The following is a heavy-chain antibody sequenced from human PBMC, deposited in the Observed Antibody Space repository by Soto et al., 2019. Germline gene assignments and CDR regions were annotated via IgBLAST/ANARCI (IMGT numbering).Heavy chain of an antibody. D-gene: IGHD3-16*02. J-gene: IGHJ4*02. CDR1: GGSISSYY. Sequence: SETLSLTCTVSGGSISSYYWSWIRQPPGKGLEWIGYIYYSGSTNYNPSLKSRVTISVDTSKNQFSLKLSSVTAADTAVYYCARAGFGELSPHFDYWGQGTLVTVSS. CDR2: IYYSGST. CDR3: ARAGFGELSPHFDY. V-gene: IGHV4-59*01.